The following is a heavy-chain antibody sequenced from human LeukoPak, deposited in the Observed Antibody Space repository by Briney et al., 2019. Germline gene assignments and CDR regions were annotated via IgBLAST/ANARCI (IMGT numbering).Heavy chain of an antibody. CDR3: AKASYYYDSSGYEYYFDY. CDR2: ISGSGRST. V-gene: IGHV3-23*01. J-gene: IGHJ4*02. CDR1: GFTFSSYA. Sequence: GGSLRLSCAASGFTFSSYAMSWVRQAPGKGLEWVSAISGSGRSTYYADSVKGRFTISRDNSKNTLYLQMNSLRAEDTAVYYCAKASYYYDSSGYEYYFDYWGQGTLVTVSS. D-gene: IGHD3-22*01.